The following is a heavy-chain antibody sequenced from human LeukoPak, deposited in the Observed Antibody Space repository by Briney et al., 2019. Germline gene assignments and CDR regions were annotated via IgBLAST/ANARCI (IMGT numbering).Heavy chain of an antibody. Sequence: ASVKVSCKASGYTFTSYYMHWVRQAPGQGLEWMGIINPSGGSTSYAQKFQGRVTMTRDTSTSTVYMELSSLRAEDTAVYYCARDQTTVTTLMRAFDIWGQGTMVTVSS. V-gene: IGHV1-46*01. CDR2: INPSGGST. D-gene: IGHD4-17*01. CDR3: ARDQTTVTTLMRAFDI. J-gene: IGHJ3*02. CDR1: GYTFTSYY.